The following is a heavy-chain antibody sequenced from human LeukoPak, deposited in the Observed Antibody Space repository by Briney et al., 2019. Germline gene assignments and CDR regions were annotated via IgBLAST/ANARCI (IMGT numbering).Heavy chain of an antibody. CDR2: IIPIFGTA. D-gene: IGHD2-15*01. V-gene: IGHV1-69*05. CDR1: GGTFISYA. J-gene: IGHJ4*02. Sequence: SVKVSCKASGGTFISYAISWVRQAPGQGLEWMGGIIPIFGTANYAQKFQARVTITRDTSASTAYMELSSLRSEDTAVYYCARDPIGSRWPCYFDYWGQGTLVTVSS. CDR3: ARDPIGSRWPCYFDY.